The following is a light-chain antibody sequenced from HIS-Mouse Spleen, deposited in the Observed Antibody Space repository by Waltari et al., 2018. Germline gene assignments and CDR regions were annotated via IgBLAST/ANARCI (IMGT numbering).Light chain of an antibody. V-gene: IGLV2-8*01. CDR2: EFS. J-gene: IGLJ1*01. CDR3: SSYAGSNNYV. Sequence: QSALTQPPSASGSPGQSVTIPCTGTSSDVGGYNYVSWYQQHPGNAPKLMIYEFSKRPSGVPGRFSGSKSGNTASLTVSGLQAEDEADYYCSSYAGSNNYVFGTGTKVTVL. CDR1: SSDVGGYNY.